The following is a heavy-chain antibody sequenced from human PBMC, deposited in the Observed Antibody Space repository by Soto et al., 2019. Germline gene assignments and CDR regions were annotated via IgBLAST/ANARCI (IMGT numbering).Heavy chain of an antibody. Sequence: PPETLSLTCTVSGRSVSSGSYYWSWIRQPPGKGLEWIGYIYYSRSTNYNPTPKSRVTISVDTSKNQFSLKLSSVTAADAAVYYCARGFDYDSSGGKEDYWGQGTLVTVSS. D-gene: IGHD3-22*01. V-gene: IGHV4-61*01. CDR2: IYYSRST. CDR1: GRSVSSGSYY. CDR3: ARGFDYDSSGGKEDY. J-gene: IGHJ4*02.